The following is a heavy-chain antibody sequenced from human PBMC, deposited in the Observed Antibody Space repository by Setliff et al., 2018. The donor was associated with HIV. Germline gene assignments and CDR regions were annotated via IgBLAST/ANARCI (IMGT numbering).Heavy chain of an antibody. J-gene: IGHJ5*02. CDR1: GTTFNSYY. CDR3: ARGRSDFNYWSGYYVWGGSRSGPPSFDP. CDR2: IGIFRDP. D-gene: IGHD3-16*02. Sequence: KPSETLSLTCRVSGTTFNSYYWTWIRQTPEKGLEWIGYIGIFRDPKYNPSLQGRVSMSTDMSKKEFSLSLTSVTVADTAVYYCARGRSDFNYWSGYYVWGGSRSGPPSFDPWGHGTLVTVSS. V-gene: IGHV4-4*09.